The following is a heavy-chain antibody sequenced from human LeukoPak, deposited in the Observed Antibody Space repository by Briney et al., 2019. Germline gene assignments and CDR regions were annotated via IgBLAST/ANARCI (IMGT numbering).Heavy chain of an antibody. CDR3: ARKYCSTTSCLFGN. V-gene: IGHV3-48*01. CDR1: GFTFRAYS. Sequence: GSLRLSCAASGFTFRAYSMNWVRQAPGKGLEWVSYISSSSSTIYYADSVKGRFTISRDNAKNSLYLQMNSLRAEDTAVYYCARKYCSTTSCLFGNWGQGTLVTVSS. D-gene: IGHD2-2*01. J-gene: IGHJ4*02. CDR2: ISSSSSTI.